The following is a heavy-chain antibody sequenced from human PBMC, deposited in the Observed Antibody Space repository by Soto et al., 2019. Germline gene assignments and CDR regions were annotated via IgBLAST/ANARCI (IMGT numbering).Heavy chain of an antibody. D-gene: IGHD5-12*01. Sequence: QVQLVQSGGELKKPGASVKVSCKASGYTFTIYGINWVRQAPGQGLEWMGWISPDNGNTNYAQKLQGRVTMTTDTSTSTAYMELRSLRSDDTAVYYCARALGYSGYARMDVWCQGTTVTVSS. CDR3: ARALGYSGYARMDV. J-gene: IGHJ6*02. CDR2: ISPDNGNT. CDR1: GYTFTIYG. V-gene: IGHV1-18*01.